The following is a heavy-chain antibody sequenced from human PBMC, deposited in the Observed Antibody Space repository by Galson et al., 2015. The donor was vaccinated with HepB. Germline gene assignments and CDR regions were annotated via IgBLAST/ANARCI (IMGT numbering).Heavy chain of an antibody. V-gene: IGHV3-30*04. D-gene: IGHD3-10*01. J-gene: IGHJ4*02. CDR3: ARDLMVRGAPWYFDY. CDR1: GFTFSSYA. Sequence: SLRLSCAVSGFTFSSYAMHWVRQAPGKGLEWVAVISYDGSNKYYADSVKGRFTISRDNPKNTLYLQMNSLRAEDTAVYYCARDLMVRGAPWYFDYWGQGTLVTVSS. CDR2: ISYDGSNK.